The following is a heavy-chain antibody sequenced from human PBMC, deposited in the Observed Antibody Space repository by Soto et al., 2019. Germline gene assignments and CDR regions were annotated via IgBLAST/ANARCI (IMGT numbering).Heavy chain of an antibody. D-gene: IGHD5-18*01. Sequence: GESPNTYCHGSGYSYTSYWISRVRQLPGKGQERMGRLEPSVSYTNYSPSFQGHVTISVDKSIRTAYLQWSSLKASDTAIYYCVSLIQRRTIRDYWGQGTLVTVSS. CDR3: VSLIQRRTIRDY. CDR2: LEPSVSYT. J-gene: IGHJ4*02. V-gene: IGHV5-10-1*01. CDR1: GYSYTSYW.